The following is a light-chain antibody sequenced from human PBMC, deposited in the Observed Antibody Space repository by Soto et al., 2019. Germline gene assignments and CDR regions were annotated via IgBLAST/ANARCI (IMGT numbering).Light chain of an antibody. CDR1: QSISSY. V-gene: IGKV1-39*01. Sequence: DIQMTQSPSSLSASVGDRVTITCRASQSISSYLNWYQQKPGKAPKLLIYAASSLQGGVPSRFSGSGSGTDLTLTIRSLQPEDFATYYCQQSYSSPETFGQGTKVEI. CDR3: QQSYSSPET. CDR2: AAS. J-gene: IGKJ1*01.